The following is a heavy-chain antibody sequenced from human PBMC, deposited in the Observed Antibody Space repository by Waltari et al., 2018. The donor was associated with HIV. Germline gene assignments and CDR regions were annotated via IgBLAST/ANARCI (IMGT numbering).Heavy chain of an antibody. J-gene: IGHJ4*02. V-gene: IGHV4-34*01. Sequence: QVQLQQWGAGLLKPSETLSLTCGVYGGSFSGYYWSWIRQPPGKGLEWIGEINHSGSTNYNPSLKSRVTISVDTSNNQFSLKLSSVTAADTAVYYCARGRVDRSFDYWGQGTLVTVSS. D-gene: IGHD5-12*01. CDR1: GGSFSGYY. CDR2: INHSGST. CDR3: ARGRVDRSFDY.